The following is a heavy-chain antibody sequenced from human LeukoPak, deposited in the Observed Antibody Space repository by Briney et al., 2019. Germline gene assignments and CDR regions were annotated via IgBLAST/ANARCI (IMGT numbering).Heavy chain of an antibody. CDR3: ARARYYGSGSYYRLDY. CDR1: GGSFSGYY. Sequence: PSETLSLTCAVYGGSFSGYYWSWIRQPPGKGLEWIGEINHSGSTNYNPSLKSRVTISVDTSKNQFSLKPTSVTAAYTAVYYCARARYYGSGSYYRLDYWGQGTLVTVSS. D-gene: IGHD3-10*01. J-gene: IGHJ4*02. V-gene: IGHV4-34*01. CDR2: INHSGST.